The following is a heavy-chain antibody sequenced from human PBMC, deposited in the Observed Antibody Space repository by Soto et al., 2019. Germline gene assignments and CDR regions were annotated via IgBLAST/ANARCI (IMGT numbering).Heavy chain of an antibody. CDR2: ISAYNGNT. D-gene: IGHD6-19*01. CDR1: GYTFTSYG. J-gene: IGHJ4*02. CDR3: ARDRGLYSSGWSPDGY. Sequence: ASVKVSCKASGYTFTSYGISWVRQAPGQGLEWMGWISAYNGNTNYAQKLQGRVTMTTETSTSTAYMELRSLRSDDTAVYYCARDRGLYSSGWSPDGYWGQGTLVTVSS. V-gene: IGHV1-18*01.